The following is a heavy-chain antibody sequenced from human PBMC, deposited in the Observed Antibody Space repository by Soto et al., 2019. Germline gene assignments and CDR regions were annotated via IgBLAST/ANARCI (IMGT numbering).Heavy chain of an antibody. CDR3: ARGSVSIGAAINY. D-gene: IGHD6-6*01. CDR1: GFTFSSYA. CDR2: IPYDGYNK. V-gene: IGHV3-30-3*01. Sequence: QVQLVESGGGVVQPGRSLRLSCAASGFTFSSYAMHWVRQAPGKGLEWVAVIPYDGYNKYYADSVKGRFSISRDNSKNSLYLQMNSLSTEDTAVYYCARGSVSIGAAINYWGQGTLVTVSS. J-gene: IGHJ4*02.